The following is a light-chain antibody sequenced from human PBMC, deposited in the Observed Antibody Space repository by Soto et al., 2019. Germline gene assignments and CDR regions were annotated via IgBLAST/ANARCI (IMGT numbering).Light chain of an antibody. CDR1: QSVSSPY. J-gene: IGKJ1*01. CDR3: LQYGSSSRT. V-gene: IGKV3-20*01. CDR2: STS. Sequence: VVVTQSPGTLSMSPGDRATLSCRASQSVSSPYVAWYQQKPGQAPRLLIFSTSNRATAIPDRFSGSGSGTDFTLTIARLEPEDFAIYYCLQYGSSSRTFGQGTRVEI.